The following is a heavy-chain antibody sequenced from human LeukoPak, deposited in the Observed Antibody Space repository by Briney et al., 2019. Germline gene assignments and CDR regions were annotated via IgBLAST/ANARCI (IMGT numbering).Heavy chain of an antibody. V-gene: IGHV4-34*01. Sequence: SETLSLTCAVYGGSFSGYYWSWIRQPPKKGLEWIGKINHSGSTNYNPSLKSRVTISVDTSKNQFSLKVRPVTAADTAVYYCARGHVGSYAYYYYYGMDVWGQGTTVTVSS. CDR2: INHSGST. CDR3: ARGHVGSYAYYYYYGMDV. CDR1: GGSFSGYY. J-gene: IGHJ6*02. D-gene: IGHD2-8*01.